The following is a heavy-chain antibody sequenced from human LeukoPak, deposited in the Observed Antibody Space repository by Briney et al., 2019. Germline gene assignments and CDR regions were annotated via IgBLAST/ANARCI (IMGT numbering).Heavy chain of an antibody. Sequence: SVKVSCKASGGTFSSYAISWVRQAPGQGLEWMGGIVPIFGTANYAQKFQGRVTITADESTSTAYMELSSLRSEDTAVYYCARGPENYYDSSGYLDYWGQGTLVAVSS. CDR3: ARGPENYYDSSGYLDY. J-gene: IGHJ4*02. V-gene: IGHV1-69*13. D-gene: IGHD3-22*01. CDR1: GGTFSSYA. CDR2: IVPIFGTA.